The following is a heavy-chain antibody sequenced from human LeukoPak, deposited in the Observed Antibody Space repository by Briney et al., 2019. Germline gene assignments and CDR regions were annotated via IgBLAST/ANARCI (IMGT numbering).Heavy chain of an antibody. CDR1: GYSISSGYY. CDR2: IYHSEST. Sequence: SETLSLTCAVSGYSISSGYYWGWIRQPPGKGLEWIGSIYHSESTYYNPSLKSRVTISVDTSKNQFSLKLSSVTAADTAVYYCARDRAGKGYFDYWGQGTLVTVSS. D-gene: IGHD6-19*01. CDR3: ARDRAGKGYFDY. V-gene: IGHV4-38-2*02. J-gene: IGHJ4*02.